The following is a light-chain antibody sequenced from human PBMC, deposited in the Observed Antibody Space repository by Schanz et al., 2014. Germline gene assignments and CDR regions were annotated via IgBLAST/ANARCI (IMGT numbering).Light chain of an antibody. Sequence: DIQMTQSPSTLSASVGDRVTITCRASQSISSWLAWYQQKPGKAPKLLIYDASSLESGVPSRFSGSGSGTEFTLTISSLQSEDFAIYYCQQYGSWPYTFGQGTKLEIK. CDR2: DAS. V-gene: IGKV1-5*01. J-gene: IGKJ2*01. CDR3: QQYGSWPYT. CDR1: QSISSW.